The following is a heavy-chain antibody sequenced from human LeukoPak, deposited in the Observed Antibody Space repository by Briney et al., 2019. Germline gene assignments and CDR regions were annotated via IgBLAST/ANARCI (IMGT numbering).Heavy chain of an antibody. J-gene: IGHJ4*02. CDR1: EFTLSTGFTYSNYW. V-gene: IGHV3-7*04. CDR2: IKQDGSDK. D-gene: IGHD2-15*01. CDR3: AGGYRLLPY. Sequence: QTGGSLRLSCAASEFTLSTGFTYSNYWMSWVRQAPGKGLQWVANIKQDGSDKYYVDSVKGRFIISRDNAKNSLYLQMNSLRAEDTAVYYCAGGYRLLPYWGQGTLVTVSS.